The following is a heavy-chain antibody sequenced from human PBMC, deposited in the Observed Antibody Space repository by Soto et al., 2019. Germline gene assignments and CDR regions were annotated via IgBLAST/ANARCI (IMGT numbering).Heavy chain of an antibody. CDR2: INSDGSST. CDR3: ARRGAVAGLHY. D-gene: IGHD6-19*01. J-gene: IGHJ4*02. CDR1: GFTFSSYW. V-gene: IGHV3-74*01. Sequence: EVQLVESGGGLVQPGGSLRVSCAASGFTFSSYWMHWVRQAPGKGLVWVSRINSDGSSTSYADSVKGRFTISRDNAKNTLYLHMNSLSAEDTAIYYCARRGAVAGLHYWGQGTLVTVSS.